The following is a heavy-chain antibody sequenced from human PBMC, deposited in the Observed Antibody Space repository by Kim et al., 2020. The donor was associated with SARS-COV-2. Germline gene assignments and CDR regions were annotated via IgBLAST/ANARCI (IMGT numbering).Heavy chain of an antibody. CDR1: GYTFTSYD. CDR3: ARGNRGITMIVVVINYYYYGVDV. J-gene: IGHJ6*02. CDR2: MNPNSGNT. Sequence: ASVKVSCKASGYTFTSYDINWVRQATGQGLEWMGWMNPNSGNTGYAQKFQGRVTMTRNTSISTAYMELSSLRSEDTAVYYCARGNRGITMIVVVINYYYYGVDVWGQGTTVTVSS. D-gene: IGHD3-22*01. V-gene: IGHV1-8*01.